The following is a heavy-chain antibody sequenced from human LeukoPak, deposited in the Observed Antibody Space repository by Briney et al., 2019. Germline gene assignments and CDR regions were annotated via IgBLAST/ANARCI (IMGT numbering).Heavy chain of an antibody. CDR2: ISAYNGNT. CDR1: GYTFTSYG. V-gene: IGHV1-18*01. J-gene: IGHJ4*02. CDR3: ARAYHCSGGSCYSPEDY. Sequence: ASVKVSCKASGYTFTSYGISWVRQAPGQGLEWMGWISAYNGNTNYAQKLQGRVTMTTDTSTSTAYMELRSLRSDDTAVYYCARAYHCSGGSCYSPEDYWGQGTLVTVSS. D-gene: IGHD2-15*01.